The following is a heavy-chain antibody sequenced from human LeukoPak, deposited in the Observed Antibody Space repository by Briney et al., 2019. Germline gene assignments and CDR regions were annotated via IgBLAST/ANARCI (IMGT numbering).Heavy chain of an antibody. J-gene: IGHJ4*02. CDR3: ARDAQVVPAGNDY. Sequence: ASVKVSCKVSGSTLTEFSIHWVRQAPGKGLEWMGGFVPEDDETIYAQSFQGRVTMTEDTSTDTAYMELSSLRSEDTAVYYCARDAQVVPAGNDYWGQGTLVTVSS. CDR2: FVPEDDET. V-gene: IGHV1-24*01. CDR1: GSTLTEFS. D-gene: IGHD2-2*01.